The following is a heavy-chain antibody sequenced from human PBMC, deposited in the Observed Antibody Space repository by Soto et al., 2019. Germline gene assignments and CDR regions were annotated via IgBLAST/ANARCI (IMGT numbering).Heavy chain of an antibody. CDR1: GYTFTSYG. D-gene: IGHD5-12*01. CDR2: INAYNGNS. Sequence: ASVKVSCKASGYTFTSYGISWVRQAPGQGLEWMGWINAYNGNSKYAQKFQGRVTMTTDTSTSTAYMELRSLRSDDTALYYCARDFSGGRDCFDPWGQGTLVTVSS. J-gene: IGHJ5*02. V-gene: IGHV1-18*01. CDR3: ARDFSGGRDCFDP.